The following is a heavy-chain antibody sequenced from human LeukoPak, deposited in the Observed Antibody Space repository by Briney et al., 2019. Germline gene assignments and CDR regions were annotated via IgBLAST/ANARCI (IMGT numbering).Heavy chain of an antibody. CDR1: GFTFSSYA. D-gene: IGHD3-22*01. Sequence: GGSLRLSCAASGFTFSSYAMSWVRQAPGKGLEWVSAISGSGGSTYCADSVKGRFTISRDNSKNTLYLQMNSLRAEDTAVYYCARGSTPSYYYDSSGHFDYWGQGTLVTVSS. J-gene: IGHJ4*02. CDR2: ISGSGGST. CDR3: ARGSTPSYYYDSSGHFDY. V-gene: IGHV3-23*01.